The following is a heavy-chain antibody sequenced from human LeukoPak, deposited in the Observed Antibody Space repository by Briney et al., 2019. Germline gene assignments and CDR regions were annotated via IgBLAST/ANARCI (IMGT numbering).Heavy chain of an antibody. J-gene: IGHJ3*02. CDR2: ISAYNGNT. D-gene: IGHD3-22*01. Sequence: EASVKVSCKASGYTFTSYGISWVRQAPGQGLEWMGWISAYNGNTNYAQKLQGRVTMTTDTSTSTAYMELRSLRSDDTAVYYCARDGDSSGYRNAFDIWGQGTRSPSLQ. V-gene: IGHV1-18*01. CDR3: ARDGDSSGYRNAFDI. CDR1: GYTFTSYG.